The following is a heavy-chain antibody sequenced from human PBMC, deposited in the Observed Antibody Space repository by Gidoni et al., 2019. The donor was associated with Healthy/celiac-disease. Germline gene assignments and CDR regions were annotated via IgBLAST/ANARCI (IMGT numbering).Heavy chain of an antibody. D-gene: IGHD2-15*01. J-gene: IGHJ4*02. CDR3: ARGSFVDIVVVVAANGTFDY. CDR2: INHSGST. V-gene: IGHV4-34*01. CDR1: GGSFSGYY. Sequence: QVQLQQWGAGLLKPSETLSLTCAGYGGSFSGYYWRWIRQPPGKGLELIGEINHSGSTNYNPSLKSRVTISVDTSKNQFSLKLSSVTAADTAVYYCARGSFVDIVVVVAANGTFDYWGQGTLVTVSS.